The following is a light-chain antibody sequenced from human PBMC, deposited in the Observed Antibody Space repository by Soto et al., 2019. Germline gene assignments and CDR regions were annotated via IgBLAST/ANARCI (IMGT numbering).Light chain of an antibody. V-gene: IGLV2-14*01. J-gene: IGLJ3*02. CDR2: EVS. CDR1: SSDVGGYNY. CDR3: SSYTTYNTGV. Sequence: QSVLTQPASVSGSPGQSITISCTGTSSDVGGYNYVSWYQQHPGKAPKLMIYEVSNRPSGVSNRFSGSKSGNTASLTISGLQAEDEADYYCSSYTTYNTGVFGGGTKLTVL.